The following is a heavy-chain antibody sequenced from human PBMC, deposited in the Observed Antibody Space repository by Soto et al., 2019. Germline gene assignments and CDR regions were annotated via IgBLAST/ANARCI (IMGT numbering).Heavy chain of an antibody. CDR1: GGSISSGGYY. J-gene: IGHJ2*01. V-gene: IGHV4-31*03. Sequence: HVQLQESGPGLVKPSQTLSLTCTVSGGSISSGGYYWSWIRQHPGKGLEWIGYIYSSGSTYYNPSLKSRVTISVDTSKDQFSLKLSSVTAADTAVYYCASWIVLPDWYCDLWGRGTLVTVSS. D-gene: IGHD3-22*01. CDR2: IYSSGST. CDR3: ASWIVLPDWYCDL.